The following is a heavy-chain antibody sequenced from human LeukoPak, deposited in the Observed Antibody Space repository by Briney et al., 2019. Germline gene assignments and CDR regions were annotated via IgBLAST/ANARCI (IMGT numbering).Heavy chain of an antibody. Sequence: GASVKVSCKASGYPFTGYYMHWVRQAPGQGLEWMGWINPNSGGTNYAQKFQGRVTMTRDTSISTAYMELSRLRSDDTAVYYCASLGGYSGYDATGLVGYWGQGTLVTVSS. CDR2: INPNSGGT. J-gene: IGHJ4*02. CDR3: ASLGGYSGYDATGLVGY. V-gene: IGHV1-2*02. D-gene: IGHD5-12*01. CDR1: GYPFTGYY.